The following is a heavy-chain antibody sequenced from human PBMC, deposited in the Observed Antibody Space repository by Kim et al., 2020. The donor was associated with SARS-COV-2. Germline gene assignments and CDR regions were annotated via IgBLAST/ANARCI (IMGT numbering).Heavy chain of an antibody. J-gene: IGHJ4*02. CDR3: ARDRGGVYYYDSSGYYY. V-gene: IGHV3-11*06. D-gene: IGHD3-22*01. Sequence: VKGRFTISRDNAKNSLYLQMNSRRAEDTAVYYCARDRGGVYYYDSSGYYYWGQGTLVTVSS.